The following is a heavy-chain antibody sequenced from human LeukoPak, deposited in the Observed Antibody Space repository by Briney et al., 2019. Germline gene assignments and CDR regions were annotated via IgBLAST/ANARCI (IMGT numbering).Heavy chain of an antibody. J-gene: IGHJ4*02. CDR2: IYYSGST. CDR1: GGSISSYY. Sequence: SETLSLTCTVSGGSISSYYWSWIRQPPGKGLEWIGYIYYSGSTNYNPSLKSRVTIFVDTSKNQFSLKLTSLTAADTAVYYCARTNHYDFWTFDYRGQGTLVTVSS. D-gene: IGHD3-3*01. V-gene: IGHV4-59*01. CDR3: ARTNHYDFWTFDY.